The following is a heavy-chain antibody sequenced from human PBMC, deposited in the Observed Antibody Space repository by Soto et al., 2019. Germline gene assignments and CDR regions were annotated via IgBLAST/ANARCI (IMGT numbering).Heavy chain of an antibody. CDR2: INAGNGNT. J-gene: IGHJ5*02. CDR1: GYTFTSYA. Sequence: ASVKVSCKAAGYTFTSYAMHWVRQAPGQRLEWMGWINAGNGNTKYSQKFQGRVTITRATTASTAYMDLSSLRSEDTDVYYCARAGYYYGSGKKNWFDPWGQGTLVTVSS. V-gene: IGHV1-3*01. D-gene: IGHD3-10*01. CDR3: ARAGYYYGSGKKNWFDP.